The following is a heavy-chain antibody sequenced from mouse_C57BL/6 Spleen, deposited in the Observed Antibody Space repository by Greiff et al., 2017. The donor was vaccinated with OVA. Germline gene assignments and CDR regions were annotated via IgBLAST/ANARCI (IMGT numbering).Heavy chain of an antibody. CDR3: ARHYYGSSFYAMDY. Sequence: VQLQQSGPELVKPGASVKISCKASGYSFPDYNMNWVKQSHGKSLEWIGVINPNYGTTSYNQKFKGKATLTVDQSSSTAYMQLNSLTSEDSAVYYCARHYYGSSFYAMDYWGQGTSVTVSS. CDR1: GYSFPDYN. J-gene: IGHJ4*01. D-gene: IGHD1-1*01. CDR2: INPNYGTT. V-gene: IGHV1-39*01.